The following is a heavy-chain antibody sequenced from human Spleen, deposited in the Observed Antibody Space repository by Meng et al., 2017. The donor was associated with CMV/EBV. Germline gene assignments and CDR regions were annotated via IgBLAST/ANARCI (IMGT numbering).Heavy chain of an antibody. CDR3: ARGSEGVPAAIDY. D-gene: IGHD2-2*01. J-gene: IGHJ4*02. CDR1: GFTLSNYE. V-gene: IGHV3-21*01. CDR2: ISSSSSYI. Sequence: GESLKISCAASGFTLSNYEMNWVRQAPGKGPEWVSSISSSSSYIYYADSVKGRFTISRDNAKNSLYLQMNSLRAEDTAVYYCARGSEGVPAAIDYWGQGTLVTVSS.